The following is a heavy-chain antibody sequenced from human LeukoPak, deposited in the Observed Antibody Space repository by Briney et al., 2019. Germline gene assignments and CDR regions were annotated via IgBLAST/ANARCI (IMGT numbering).Heavy chain of an antibody. D-gene: IGHD6-13*01. J-gene: IGHJ4*02. CDR2: IVVGSGNT. CDR3: AAEGPVSSWYPGTRFDY. V-gene: IGHV1-58*01. Sequence: GASVKVSCKASGFTFTSSAVQWVRQARGQRLEWIGWIVVGSGNTNYAQKFQERVTITRDMSTSTAYMELSSLRSEDTAVYYCAAEGPVSSWYPGTRFDYWGQGTLVTVSS. CDR1: GFTFTSSA.